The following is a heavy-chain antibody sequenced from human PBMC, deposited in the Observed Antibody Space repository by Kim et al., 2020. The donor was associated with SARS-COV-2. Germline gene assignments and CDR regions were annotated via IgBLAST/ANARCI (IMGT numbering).Heavy chain of an antibody. J-gene: IGHJ3*02. CDR3: ARDSYPNAFDI. CDR2: T. V-gene: IGHV4-39*07. Sequence: TYYNPSLKSRVTISVDTSKNQFSLKLSSVTAADTAVYYCARDSYPNAFDIWGQGTMVTVSS.